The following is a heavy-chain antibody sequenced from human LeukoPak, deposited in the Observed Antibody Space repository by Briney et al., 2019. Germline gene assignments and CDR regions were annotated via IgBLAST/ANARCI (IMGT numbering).Heavy chain of an antibody. D-gene: IGHD2-8*01. CDR1: GGSISSYY. V-gene: IGHV4-59*01. Sequence: PSETLSLTCTVSGGSISSYYWSWIRQPPGKGLEWIGYIYYSGSTNYNPSLKSRVTISVDTSKNQFSLKLSSVTAADTAVYYYAREGSGVSDAFDIWGQGTMVTVSS. J-gene: IGHJ3*02. CDR2: IYYSGST. CDR3: AREGSGVSDAFDI.